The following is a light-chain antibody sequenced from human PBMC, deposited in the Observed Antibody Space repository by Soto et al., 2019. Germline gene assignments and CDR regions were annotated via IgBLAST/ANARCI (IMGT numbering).Light chain of an antibody. CDR2: DNN. Sequence: QSVLTQPPSVSAAPGQKVTISCSGSRSNIGSNYVSWYQQLPGTAPKLLIYDNNKRPSGIPDRFSGSKSGTSATLGITGLQTGDEADYYCGSWDDSLSAGVFGGGTQLTVL. V-gene: IGLV1-51*01. CDR3: GSWDDSLSAGV. J-gene: IGLJ3*02. CDR1: RSNIGSNY.